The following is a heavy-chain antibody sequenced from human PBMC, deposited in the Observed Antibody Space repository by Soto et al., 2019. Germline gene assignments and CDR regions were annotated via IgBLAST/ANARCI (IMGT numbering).Heavy chain of an antibody. J-gene: IGHJ6*03. CDR2: ISSSSSTI. CDR3: AREELIYSGYGDRYYYYYYMDV. Sequence: GGSLRLSCAASGFTFSSYSMNWVRQAPGKGLEWVSYISSSSSTIYYADSVKGRFTISRDNAKNSLYLQMNSLRAEDTAVYYCAREELIYSGYGDRYYYYYYMDVWGKGTTVTVSS. V-gene: IGHV3-48*01. D-gene: IGHD5-12*01. CDR1: GFTFSSYS.